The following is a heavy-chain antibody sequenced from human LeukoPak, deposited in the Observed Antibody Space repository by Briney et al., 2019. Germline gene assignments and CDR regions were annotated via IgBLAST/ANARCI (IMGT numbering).Heavy chain of an antibody. CDR3: TRGSTGY. Sequence: GGSLRLSCAASGFTFSGSAMHWVRQASGKGLEWVGRIRSKANNYTTAYAASVKGRLTISRDDSKNTAYLQMNSLKTEDTAMYYCTRGSTGYWGQGTLVTVSS. V-gene: IGHV3-73*01. D-gene: IGHD2-8*02. CDR1: GFTFSGSA. CDR2: IRSKANNYTT. J-gene: IGHJ4*02.